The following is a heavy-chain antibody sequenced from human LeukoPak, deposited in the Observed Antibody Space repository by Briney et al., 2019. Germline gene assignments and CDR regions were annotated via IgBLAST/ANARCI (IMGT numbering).Heavy chain of an antibody. Sequence: SETLSLTCAVYGGSFSGYYWIWIRQPPGKGLEWIGEINPSGSTHYNPSLKSRVTISVDTSKNQFSLKLSSVTAADTAVYYCARAHLLRYFDWMNYFDYWGQGTLVTVSS. V-gene: IGHV4-34*01. J-gene: IGHJ4*02. D-gene: IGHD3-9*01. CDR1: GGSFSGYY. CDR2: INPSGST. CDR3: ARAHLLRYFDWMNYFDY.